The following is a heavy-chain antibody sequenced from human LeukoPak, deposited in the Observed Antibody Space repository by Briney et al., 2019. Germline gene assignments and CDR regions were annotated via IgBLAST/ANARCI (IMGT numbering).Heavy chain of an antibody. CDR3: ARARRPLEYSSGWYEDY. D-gene: IGHD6-19*01. J-gene: IGHJ4*02. CDR1: GSTFTFYY. CDR2: INPNSGGT. Sequence: ASVTVSFTSSGSTFTFYYMHWVRQAPGQGLEYMGWINPNSGGTNYAQNFQGRVTITRDTSISTAYMELSRLRSDDTAVYYCARARRPLEYSSGWYEDYWGQGTLVTVSS. V-gene: IGHV1-2*02.